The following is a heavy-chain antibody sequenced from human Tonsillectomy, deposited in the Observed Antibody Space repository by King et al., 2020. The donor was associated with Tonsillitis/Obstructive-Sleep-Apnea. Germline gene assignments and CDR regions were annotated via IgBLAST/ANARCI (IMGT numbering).Heavy chain of an antibody. D-gene: IGHD2-2*01. CDR1: EFTFSSYG. CDR3: ASSLGYCSSTSCDLMRHDAFDI. Sequence: VQLVESGGGVVQPGRSLRLSCAASEFTFSSYGMHWVRQAPGKGLEWVAVIWYDGSNKYYADSVKGRFTISRDNSKNTLYLQMNSLRAEDTAVYYCASSLGYCSSTSCDLMRHDAFDIWGQGTMVTVSS. CDR2: IWYDGSNK. V-gene: IGHV3-33*01. J-gene: IGHJ3*02.